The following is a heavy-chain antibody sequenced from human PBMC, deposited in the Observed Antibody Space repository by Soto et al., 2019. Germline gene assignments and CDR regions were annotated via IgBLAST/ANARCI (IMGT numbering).Heavy chain of an antibody. Sequence: AASVKVSCKASGYRFTSYGISWVRQAPGQGLEWLGWISAYDDNTKYAQTLQGRVSMSTDTSTNTAYMELRSLRSDDTAMYYCARGGYYDSSGSRNYTYYGMNVWGEGITVTVYS. V-gene: IGHV1-18*01. J-gene: IGHJ6*04. CDR3: ARGGYYDSSGSRNYTYYGMNV. CDR2: ISAYDDNT. D-gene: IGHD3-22*01. CDR1: GYRFTSYG.